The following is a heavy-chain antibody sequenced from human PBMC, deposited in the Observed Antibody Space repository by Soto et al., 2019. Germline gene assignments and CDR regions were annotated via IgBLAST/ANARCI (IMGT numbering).Heavy chain of an antibody. D-gene: IGHD3-22*01. Sequence: PSETLSLTCAVSGGSISSGGYSWSWIRQPPGKGLEWIGYIYHSGSTYYNPSLRSRVTISVDRSKNQFSLKLSSVTAADTAVYYCARAPTYYYDSSGPKFDYWGQGTLVTVSS. CDR1: GGSISSGGYS. J-gene: IGHJ4*02. CDR2: IYHSGST. CDR3: ARAPTYYYDSSGPKFDY. V-gene: IGHV4-30-2*01.